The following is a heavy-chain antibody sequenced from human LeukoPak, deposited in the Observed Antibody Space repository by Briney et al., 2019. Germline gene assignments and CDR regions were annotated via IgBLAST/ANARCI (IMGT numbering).Heavy chain of an antibody. CDR3: ARDPPYYDILTGYYTPYGMDV. J-gene: IGHJ6*02. D-gene: IGHD3-9*01. Sequence: GGSLRLSCAASGFTFSSYSMNWVRQAPGKGLEWVSSISSSSSYIYYADSVKGRFTISRDNAKNSLYLQMNSLRAEDTAVYYCARDPPYYDILTGYYTPYGMDVWDQGTTVTVSS. CDR1: GFTFSSYS. V-gene: IGHV3-21*01. CDR2: ISSSSSYI.